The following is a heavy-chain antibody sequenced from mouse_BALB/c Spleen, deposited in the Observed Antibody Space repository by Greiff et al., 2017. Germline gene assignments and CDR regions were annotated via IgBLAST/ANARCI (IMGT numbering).Heavy chain of an antibody. CDR1: GFTFSSFG. J-gene: IGHJ4*01. V-gene: IGHV5-17*02. D-gene: IGHD1-1*01. CDR3: ARYYYGSSYAMDY. Sequence: EVLLVESGGGLVQPGGSLKLSCAASGFTFSSFGMHWVRQAPEKGLEWVAYISSGSSTIYYADTVKGRFTISRDNPKNTLFLQMTSLRSEDTAMYYCARYYYGSSYAMDYWGQGTSVTVSS. CDR2: ISSGSSTI.